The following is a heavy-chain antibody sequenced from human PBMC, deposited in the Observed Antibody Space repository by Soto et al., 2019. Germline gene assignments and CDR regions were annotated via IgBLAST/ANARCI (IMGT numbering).Heavy chain of an antibody. V-gene: IGHV4-30-4*01. Sequence: SETLSLTCTVSGGSISSGDYYWSWLRPPPGKGLEWIGYIYYSGSTYYNPSLKSRVNISVDTSKNQFSLKLNSVTAAATAVYYCAAPYCTNGVCYQSGMDVWGQGTTVTVSS. J-gene: IGHJ6*02. CDR2: IYYSGST. CDR3: AAPYCTNGVCYQSGMDV. CDR1: GGSISSGDYY. D-gene: IGHD2-8*01.